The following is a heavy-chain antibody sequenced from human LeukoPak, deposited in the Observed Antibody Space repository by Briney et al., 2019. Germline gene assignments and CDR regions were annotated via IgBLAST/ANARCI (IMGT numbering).Heavy chain of an antibody. J-gene: IGHJ4*02. V-gene: IGHV4-4*07. D-gene: IGHD3-22*01. CDR2: IFTSGNT. CDR1: GGSISSYY. CDR3: ARLGGYYDPPGY. Sequence: SETLSLTCTVSGGSISSYYWSWIRQPAGKGLEWIGRIFTSGNTNYNPSLKSRVTMSVDTSKNQFSLRLSSVTVADTAVYYCARLGGYYDPPGYWGQGTLVTVSS.